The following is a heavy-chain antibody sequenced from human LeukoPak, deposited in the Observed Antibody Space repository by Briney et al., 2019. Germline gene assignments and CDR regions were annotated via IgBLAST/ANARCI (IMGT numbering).Heavy chain of an antibody. D-gene: IGHD5-18*01. J-gene: IGHJ4*02. Sequence: TGGSLRLSCAASGFTFSNAWMSWVRQAPGKGLEWVGRVKSKTNGGTTDYAAPVKGRFTISRDDSKNTLYLQMSSLRDEDTAVYYCARDSGYSYADDYWGQGTLVTVSS. CDR2: VKSKTNGGTT. V-gene: IGHV3-15*01. CDR1: GFTFSNAW. CDR3: ARDSGYSYADDY.